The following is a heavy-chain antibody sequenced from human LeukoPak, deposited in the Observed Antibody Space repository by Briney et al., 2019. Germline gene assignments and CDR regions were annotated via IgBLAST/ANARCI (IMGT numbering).Heavy chain of an antibody. CDR3: ARHGNHVGGIQLWLSLDY. CDR1: GGSISSYY. J-gene: IGHJ4*02. D-gene: IGHD5-18*01. CDR2: IYYSGST. V-gene: IGHV4-59*08. Sequence: SETLSFTCTVSGGSISSYYWSWIRQPPGKGLEWIGYIYYSGSTHYNPSLKSRVTISVDTSKNQFSLKLSSVTAADTAVYYCARHGNHVGGIQLWLSLDYWGQGTLVTVSS.